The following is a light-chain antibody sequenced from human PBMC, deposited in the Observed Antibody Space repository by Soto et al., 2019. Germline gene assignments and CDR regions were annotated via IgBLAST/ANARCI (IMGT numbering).Light chain of an antibody. V-gene: IGLV3-21*02. CDR2: GDS. J-gene: IGLJ2*01. CDR1: NIGSKS. Sequence: SYELTQPPSVSVAPGQTARMTCGRNNIGSKSVYWYQQKAGQAPVLVVDGDSDRPSGIPERFSGSNSGNTATLSISRVEAGDEADYYCQVWDSSSDHALFGGWTQLTVL. CDR3: QVWDSSSDHAL.